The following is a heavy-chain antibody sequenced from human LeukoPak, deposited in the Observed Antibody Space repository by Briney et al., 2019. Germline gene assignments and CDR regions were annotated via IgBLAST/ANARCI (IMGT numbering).Heavy chain of an antibody. D-gene: IGHD4-17*01. V-gene: IGHV1-18*01. CDR2: ISGHNGNT. J-gene: IGHJ4*02. Sequence: ASVKVSCKASGYTFTNYGISWVRQAPGHGLEWMGWISGHNGNTNYAQKLQGRVTVTTDTSTNTAYMELRSLRSDDTAVYYCARSPTTVTRGDYWGQGALVTVSS. CDR3: ARSPTTVTRGDY. CDR1: GYTFTNYG.